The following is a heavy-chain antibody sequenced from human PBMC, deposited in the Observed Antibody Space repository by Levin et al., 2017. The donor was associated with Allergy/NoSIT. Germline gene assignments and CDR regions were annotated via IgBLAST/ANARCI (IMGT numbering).Heavy chain of an antibody. J-gene: IGHJ4*02. CDR2: IYSGGST. CDR1: GFTVRSNY. CDR3: ARDLGSGWGYYFDY. Sequence: LSLPCAASGFTVRSNYMSWVRQAPGKGLEWVSVIYSGGSTYYADSVKGRFTISRDNSKNTLYLQMNSLRAEDTAVYYCARDLGSGWGYYFDYWGQGTLVTVSS. D-gene: IGHD6-19*01. V-gene: IGHV3-66*01.